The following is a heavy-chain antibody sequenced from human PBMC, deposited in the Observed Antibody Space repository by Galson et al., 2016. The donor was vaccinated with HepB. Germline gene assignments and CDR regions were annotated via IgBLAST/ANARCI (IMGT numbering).Heavy chain of an antibody. CDR2: IYYSGST. J-gene: IGHJ5*01. D-gene: IGHD2-15*01. V-gene: IGHV4-39*01. CDR1: GGSISSSSYY. Sequence: ETLSLTCTVSGGSISSSSYYWGWIRQPPGKGLEWIGSIYYSGSTYYNPSLKSRVTISVDTSKNQFSLKLSSVTAADTAVYYCARHMGFEDIVVVVAFFDPWGQGTLVTVSS. CDR3: ARHMGFEDIVVVVAFFDP.